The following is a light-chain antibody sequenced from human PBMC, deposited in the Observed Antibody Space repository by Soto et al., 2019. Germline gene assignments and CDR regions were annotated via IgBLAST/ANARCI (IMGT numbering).Light chain of an antibody. Sequence: EIVLTQSPATLSVSPGERATLSCRASQSVNQKLGWYQQKPGQAPRLLIYGASSRATGIPDRFSGSGSGTEFTLTISSLQSEDSGVYYCQQYNKWPAEITFGQGTRLEIK. CDR2: GAS. J-gene: IGKJ5*01. V-gene: IGKV3D-15*01. CDR1: QSVNQK. CDR3: QQYNKWPAEIT.